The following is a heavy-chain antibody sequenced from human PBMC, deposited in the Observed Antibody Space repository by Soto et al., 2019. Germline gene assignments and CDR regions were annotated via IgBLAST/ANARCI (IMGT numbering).Heavy chain of an antibody. J-gene: IGHJ6*02. CDR1: GYTFTSYY. V-gene: IGHV1-46*01. CDR3: ARDGGGILWFGECLSGHLAHYGMDG. Sequence: ASVKVSCKASGYTFTSYYMHWVRQAPGQGLEWMGIINPSGGSTSYAQKFQGRVTMTRDTSTSTVYMELSSLRSEDTAVYYCARDGGGILWFGECLSGHLAHYGMDGWGQGTTVSLSS. D-gene: IGHD3-10*01. CDR2: INPSGGST.